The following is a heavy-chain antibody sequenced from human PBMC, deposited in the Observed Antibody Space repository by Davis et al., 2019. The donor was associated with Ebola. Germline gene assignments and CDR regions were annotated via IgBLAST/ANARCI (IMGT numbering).Heavy chain of an antibody. CDR2: INHSGST. CDR3: ARDVYSSGWRFFDY. D-gene: IGHD6-19*01. CDR1: GGSFSGYY. Sequence: SETLSLTCAVYGGSFSGYYWSWIRQPPGKGLEWIGEINHSGSTNYNPSLKSRVTISVDTSKNQFSLKLSSVTAADTAVYYCARDVYSSGWRFFDYWGRGTVVTVSS. J-gene: IGHJ4*02. V-gene: IGHV4-34*01.